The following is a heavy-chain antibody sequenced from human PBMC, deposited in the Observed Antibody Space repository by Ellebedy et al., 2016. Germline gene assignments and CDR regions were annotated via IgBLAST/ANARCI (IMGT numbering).Heavy chain of an antibody. CDR3: ASRAMAVAGTDPPRDYYYGMDV. CDR2: ISSTGTYI. V-gene: IGHV3-21*01. D-gene: IGHD1-1*01. J-gene: IGHJ6*02. Sequence: GESLKISCAASGFTFSDYYMNWIRQAPGKGLEWVSSISSTGTYIYYAGSVKGRVTISRDNAKNSLYLQMDSLRTEDTAVYYCASRAMAVAGTDPPRDYYYGMDVWGQGTTVTVSS. CDR1: GFTFSDYY.